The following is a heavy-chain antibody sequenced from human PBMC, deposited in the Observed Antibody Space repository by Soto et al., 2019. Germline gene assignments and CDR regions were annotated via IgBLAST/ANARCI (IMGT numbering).Heavy chain of an antibody. CDR3: ARGLNDYGSGSYYYYYGLDV. CDR1: GGSISSGDYY. J-gene: IGHJ6*02. Sequence: SETLSLTCTVSGGSISSGDYYWSWIRQPPGKGLEWIGYIFYSGTTYHNPSLKSRVTISIDTSKNQFSLKLSSVTAADAAVYYCARGLNDYGSGSYYYYYGLDVWGQGSTVTVSS. CDR2: IFYSGTT. V-gene: IGHV4-30-4*01. D-gene: IGHD3-10*01.